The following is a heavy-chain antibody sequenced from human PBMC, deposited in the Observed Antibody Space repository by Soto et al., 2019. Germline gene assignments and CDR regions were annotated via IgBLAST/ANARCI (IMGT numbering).Heavy chain of an antibody. J-gene: IGHJ4*02. D-gene: IGHD3-16*01. CDR3: ARAWGGVPDY. V-gene: IGHV4-34*01. CDR2: INHSRST. CDR1: GGSFSGYY. Sequence: QVQLQQWGAGLLKPSETLSLTCAVYGGSFSGYYWSWIRQPPGKGLEWIGKINHSRSTNYNPSLKSRVTISVDTSKNQFSLKLSSVTAADTAVYYCARAWGGVPDYWGQGTLVTVSS.